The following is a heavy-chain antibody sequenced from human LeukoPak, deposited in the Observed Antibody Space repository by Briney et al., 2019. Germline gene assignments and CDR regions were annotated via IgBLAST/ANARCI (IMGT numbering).Heavy chain of an antibody. Sequence: GESLKISCKGSGYSFVSYWIGWVRQMPGKGLEWRGIIYPGDSDTRYSPSFQGQVTMSADKSISIAYLQWSDLKASDTAMYYCARGAVELATTNAFDIWGQGTMVTVSS. CDR3: ARGAVELATTNAFDI. J-gene: IGHJ3*02. V-gene: IGHV5-51*01. CDR2: IYPGDSDT. D-gene: IGHD5-24*01. CDR1: GYSFVSYW.